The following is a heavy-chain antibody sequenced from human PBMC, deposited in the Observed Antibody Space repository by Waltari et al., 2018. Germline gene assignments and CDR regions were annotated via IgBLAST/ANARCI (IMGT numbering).Heavy chain of an antibody. CDR1: GYTFTGYY. Sequence: VQLVQSGAEVKKPGASVKVSCKASGYTFTGYYMHWVQQAPGKGLEWMGLVDPEDGETIYAEKFQGRVTITADTSTDTAYMELSSLRSEDTAVYYCHVYDSSARAIFDYWGQGTLVTVSS. V-gene: IGHV1-69-2*01. CDR2: VDPEDGET. CDR3: HVYDSSARAIFDY. J-gene: IGHJ4*02. D-gene: IGHD3-22*01.